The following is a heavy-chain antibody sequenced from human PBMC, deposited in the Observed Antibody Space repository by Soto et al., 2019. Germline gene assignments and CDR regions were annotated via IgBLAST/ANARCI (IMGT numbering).Heavy chain of an antibody. CDR1: GFTFNTFA. CDR2: IVGNGGTS. CDR3: AKDRKAMVTSFAF. V-gene: IGHV3-23*01. D-gene: IGHD4-17*01. J-gene: IGHJ4*02. Sequence: GGSLRLSCAASGFTFNTFAMSWVRQAPGKGLEWVAGIVGNGGTSYNADSVKGRFIISRDNSKNTVYLQMNSLRAEDTAIYYCAKDRKAMVTSFAFWGQGTLVTVSS.